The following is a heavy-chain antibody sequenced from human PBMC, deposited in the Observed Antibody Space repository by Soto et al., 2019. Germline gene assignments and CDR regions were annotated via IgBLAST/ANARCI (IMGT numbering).Heavy chain of an antibody. CDR2: ISYDGSNK. V-gene: IGHV3-30-3*01. Sequence: QVQLVESGGGVVQPGRSLRLSCAASGFTFSSYAMHWVRQAPGKGLEWVAVISYDGSNKYYADSVKGRFTISRDNSKNTLYLQMNSLRAEDTAVYYCARDDYGDAVPGRYWGQGTLVTVSS. D-gene: IGHD4-17*01. CDR1: GFTFSSYA. J-gene: IGHJ4*02. CDR3: ARDDYGDAVPGRY.